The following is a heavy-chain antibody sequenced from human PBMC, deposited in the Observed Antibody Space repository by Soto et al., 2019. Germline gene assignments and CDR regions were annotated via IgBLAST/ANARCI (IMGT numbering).Heavy chain of an antibody. CDR1: GGTFSSYA. CDR2: SIPSFGTA. D-gene: IGHD2-15*01. CDR3: ARESRYCSGGSCYFLPGIDY. Sequence: QVQLVQSGAEVKKPGSSVKVSCKASGGTFSSYAISWVRQAPGQGLEWMGGSIPSFGTANYAQKFQGRVTITADESTSTAYMELSSLISEDTAVYYCARESRYCSGGSCYFLPGIDYWGQGTLVTVSS. J-gene: IGHJ4*02. V-gene: IGHV1-69*12.